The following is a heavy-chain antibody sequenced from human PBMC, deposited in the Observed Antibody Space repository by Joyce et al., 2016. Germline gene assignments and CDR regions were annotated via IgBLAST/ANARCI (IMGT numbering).Heavy chain of an antibody. J-gene: IGHJ4*02. Sequence: QVQLVESGGGVVQPGRSLRLSCAASGFTFSSHGMHWVRQAPGKGLEWRAVISYDGVDKYYADSVKGRFTISRDNSKNTLLLQMSRLRPEDTAVYYCVKSDGDYGSGSWGQGALVTVSS. CDR2: ISYDGVDK. CDR1: GFTFSSHG. CDR3: VKSDGDYGSGS. D-gene: IGHD4-17*01. V-gene: IGHV3-30*18.